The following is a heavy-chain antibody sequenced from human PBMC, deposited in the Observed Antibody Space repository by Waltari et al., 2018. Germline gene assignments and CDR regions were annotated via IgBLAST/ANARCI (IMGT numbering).Heavy chain of an antibody. CDR2: VHQSGRS. V-gene: IGHV4-4*02. J-gene: IGHJ4*02. CDR1: GDSISNNFF. D-gene: IGHD2-15*01. CDR3: ASDRGRGLYLDS. Sequence: VQLQESGPGLVKPSGTLSLTCTVSGDSISNNFFWSWVRQSPGKGLKWIGQVHQSGRSNYNPSLESRVTVSMDTSKNQFSLKMTSVTAADTAIYYCASDRGRGLYLDSWGQGTLVTVSP.